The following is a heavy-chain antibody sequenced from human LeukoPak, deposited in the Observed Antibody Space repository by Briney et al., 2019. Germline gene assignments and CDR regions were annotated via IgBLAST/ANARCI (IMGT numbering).Heavy chain of an antibody. J-gene: IGHJ1*01. Sequence: SETLSLTCTVSGGSISSSTYYWGCIRQPPGTGLEWIGSIYYSGSTYYNPSLKSRVTISVDTSKNQFSLKLRSVTAADTAVYYCARVVQSTDSSGFYLPEYFQHWGQGTLVTVSS. CDR1: GGSISSSTYY. V-gene: IGHV4-39*01. D-gene: IGHD3-22*01. CDR3: ARVVQSTDSSGFYLPEYFQH. CDR2: IYYSGST.